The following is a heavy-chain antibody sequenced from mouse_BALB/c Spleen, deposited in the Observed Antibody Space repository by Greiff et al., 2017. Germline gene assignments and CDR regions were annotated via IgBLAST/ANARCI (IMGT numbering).Heavy chain of an antibody. J-gene: IGHJ4*01. CDR1: GFTFSSFG. CDR3: ARSTPRYAMDY. V-gene: IGHV5-17*02. Sequence: EVQRVESGGGLVQPGGSRKLSCAASGFTFSSFGMHWVRQAPEKGLEWVAYISSGSSTIYYADTVKGRFTISRDNPKNTLFLQMTSLRSEDTAMYYCARSTPRYAMDYWGQGTSVTVSS. CDR2: ISSGSSTI.